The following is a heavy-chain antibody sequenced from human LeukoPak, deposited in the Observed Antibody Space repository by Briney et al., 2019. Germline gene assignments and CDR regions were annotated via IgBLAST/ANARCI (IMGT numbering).Heavy chain of an antibody. Sequence: ASVKVSCKASGYTFTGCYMHWVRQAPGQGLEWMGWINPNSGGTNYAQKFQGRVTMTRDTSISTAYMELSRLRSDDTAVYYCARVSKTYYYDSSGYYVQFPFDYWGQGTLVTVSS. D-gene: IGHD3-22*01. V-gene: IGHV1-2*02. CDR3: ARVSKTYYYDSSGYYVQFPFDY. CDR2: INPNSGGT. J-gene: IGHJ4*02. CDR1: GYTFTGCY.